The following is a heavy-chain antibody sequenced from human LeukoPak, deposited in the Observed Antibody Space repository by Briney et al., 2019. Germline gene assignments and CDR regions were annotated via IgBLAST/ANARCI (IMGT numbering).Heavy chain of an antibody. Sequence: SVKVSCKASGGTFSSYTISWVRQAPGQGLEWMGRIIPILGIANYAQKFQGRVTITADKSTSTAYMELSSLRSEDAAVYYCARGARWLQLSTFDYWGQGTLVTVSS. D-gene: IGHD5-24*01. CDR3: ARGARWLQLSTFDY. CDR1: GGTFSSYT. V-gene: IGHV1-69*02. J-gene: IGHJ4*02. CDR2: IIPILGIA.